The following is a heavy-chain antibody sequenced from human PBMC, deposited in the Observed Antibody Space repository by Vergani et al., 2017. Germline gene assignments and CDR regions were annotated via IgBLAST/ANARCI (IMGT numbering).Heavy chain of an antibody. CDR2: ISGSGGST. J-gene: IGHJ5*02. CDR3: ATATTVVTDNWFDP. Sequence: EVQLVESGGGLVQPGGSLRLSCAASGFTVSSNYMSWVRQAPGKGLEWVSVISGSGGSTYYADSVKGRFTISRDNSKNTLYLQMNSLRAEDTAVYYCATATTVVTDNWFDPWGQGTLVTVSS. D-gene: IGHD4-23*01. V-gene: IGHV3-23*04. CDR1: GFTVSSNY.